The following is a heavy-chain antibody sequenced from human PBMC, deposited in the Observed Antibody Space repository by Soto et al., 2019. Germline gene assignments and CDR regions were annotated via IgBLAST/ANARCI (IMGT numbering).Heavy chain of an antibody. CDR2: SRNKLNSYIT. J-gene: IGHJ4*02. V-gene: IGHV3-72*01. D-gene: IGHD2-21*02. CDR1: VFAFIDHY. Sequence: GWSLRLSCAASVFAFIDHYMDWVRQAPGKGLEWVGRSRNKLNSYITEYAASVEGRFTISRDDSKNSLYLQMKSLISADTAVYYCARVPVVMTAIQGAYFDYWGQGTLVTVSS. CDR3: ARVPVVMTAIQGAYFDY.